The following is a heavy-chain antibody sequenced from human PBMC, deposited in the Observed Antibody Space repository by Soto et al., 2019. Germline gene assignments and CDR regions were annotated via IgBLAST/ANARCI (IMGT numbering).Heavy chain of an antibody. V-gene: IGHV4-4*07. CDR3: ARDYDVNTALDYWYFDL. J-gene: IGHJ2*01. CDR2: IYTSGRT. D-gene: IGHD5-18*01. Sequence: QVQLQESGPGLVKPSESLSLTCTVSGGSIGNYYWAWIRQSAGKGLEWIGRIYTSGRTHYNPSLTGRFTMSIDTSKNQFSLRLTSVTAADTAMYYCARDYDVNTALDYWYFDLWGRGTLVTVSS. CDR1: GGSIGNYY.